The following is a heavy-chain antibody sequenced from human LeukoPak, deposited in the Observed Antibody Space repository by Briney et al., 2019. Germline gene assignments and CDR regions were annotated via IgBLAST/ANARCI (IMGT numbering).Heavy chain of an antibody. CDR1: GFTFSSYG. CDR2: ISYDGSNK. CDR3: AKVMATMNAFDI. Sequence: GGSLRPSCAASGFTFSSYGMHWVRQAPGKGLEWVAVISYDGSNKYYADSVKGRFTISRDNSKNTLYLQMNSLRAEDTAVYYCAKVMATMNAFDIWGQGTMVTVSS. V-gene: IGHV3-30*18. D-gene: IGHD5-24*01. J-gene: IGHJ3*02.